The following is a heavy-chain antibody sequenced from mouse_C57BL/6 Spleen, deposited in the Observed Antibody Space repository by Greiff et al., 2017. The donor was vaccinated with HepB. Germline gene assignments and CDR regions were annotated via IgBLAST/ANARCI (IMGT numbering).Heavy chain of an antibody. CDR1: GFTFSSYA. Sequence: DVMLVESGEGLVKPGGSLKLSCAASGFTFSSYAMSWVRQTPEKRLEWVAYISSGGDYIYYADTVKGRFTISRDNARNTLYLQMSSLKSEDTAMYYCTRDQPLYAMDYWGQGTSVTVSS. J-gene: IGHJ4*01. CDR3: TRDQPLYAMDY. CDR2: ISSGGDYI. D-gene: IGHD6-1*01. V-gene: IGHV5-9-1*02.